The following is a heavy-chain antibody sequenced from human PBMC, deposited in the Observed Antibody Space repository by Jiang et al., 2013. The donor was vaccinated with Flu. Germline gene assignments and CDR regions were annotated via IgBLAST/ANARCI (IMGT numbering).Heavy chain of an antibody. D-gene: IGHD2-2*01. Sequence: EVKKPGASVKVSCKASGYTFTSYGISWVRQAPGQGLEWMGWISAYNGNTNYAQKLQGWVTMTRDTSISTAYMELSRLRSDDTAVYYCARAIAPDIVVVPAAAPRNWFDPWGQGTLVTVSS. CDR1: GYTFTSYG. J-gene: IGHJ5*02. CDR2: ISAYNGNT. V-gene: IGHV1-18*01. CDR3: ARAIAPDIVVVPAAAPRNWFDP.